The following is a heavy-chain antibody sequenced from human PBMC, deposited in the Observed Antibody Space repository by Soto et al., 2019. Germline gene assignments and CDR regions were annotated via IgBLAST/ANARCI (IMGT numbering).Heavy chain of an antibody. CDR3: GRDMNARFTHYSHP. CDR2: TTYTGNT. D-gene: IGHD2-15*01. V-gene: IGHV4-59*01. Sequence: AETLSLTCAVSGGSITHYHWSWVRQFPGKGLEWIACTTYTGNTNYNPSLQSRGTITMDTTKKQLSFKLTYMIEADTAVDYCGRDMNARFTHYSHPWGQGTLVTVSS. CDR1: GGSITHYH. J-gene: IGHJ5*02.